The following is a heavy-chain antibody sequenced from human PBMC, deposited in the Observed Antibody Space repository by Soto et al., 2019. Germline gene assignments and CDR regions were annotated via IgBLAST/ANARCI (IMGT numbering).Heavy chain of an antibody. J-gene: IGHJ4*02. D-gene: IGHD2-2*01. CDR3: AKVPIVVVPAASFLYFDY. Sequence: GGSLRLSCAASGFTFSSYAMSWVRQAPGKGLEWVSAISGSSGGTYYADSVKGRFTISRDNSKSTLYLQMNSLRAEDTAVYYCAKVPIVVVPAASFLYFDYWGQGTLVTVSS. V-gene: IGHV3-23*01. CDR1: GFTFSSYA. CDR2: ISGSSGGT.